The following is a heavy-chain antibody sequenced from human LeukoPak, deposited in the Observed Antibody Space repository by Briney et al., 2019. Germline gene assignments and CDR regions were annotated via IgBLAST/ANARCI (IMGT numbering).Heavy chain of an antibody. D-gene: IGHD6-13*01. J-gene: IGHJ3*02. CDR3: ARGSSSWYNAYDI. CDR2: IDDDGSTT. V-gene: IGHV3-74*01. Sequence: AGSLTLSCEVSGFTFSSHCRHWVRQAPGKGLVWVSRIDDDGSTTSYAHSVKGRFTISRDNAKNTLYLQMNSLSAEDTAVYYCARGSSSWYNAYDIWGQGTMVTVSS. CDR1: GFTFSSHC.